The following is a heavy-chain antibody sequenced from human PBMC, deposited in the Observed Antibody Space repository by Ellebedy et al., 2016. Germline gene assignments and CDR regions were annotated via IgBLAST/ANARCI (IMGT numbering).Heavy chain of an antibody. D-gene: IGHD4-11*01. V-gene: IGHV1-2*02. Sequence: ASVKVSCXASGYTFTDYYLHWVRQAPGQGLEWMGWITPNSGGIKYAQKLQGRVTMTRDTSISTAYMELSRLRSDDTAVYYCARPPYTNYAPFDYWGQGTLVTVSS. CDR1: GYTFTDYY. CDR3: ARPPYTNYAPFDY. CDR2: ITPNSGGI. J-gene: IGHJ4*02.